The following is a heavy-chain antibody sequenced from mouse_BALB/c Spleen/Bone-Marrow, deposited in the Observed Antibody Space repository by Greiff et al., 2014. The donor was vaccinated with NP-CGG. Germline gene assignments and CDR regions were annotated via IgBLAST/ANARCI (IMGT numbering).Heavy chain of an antibody. CDR2: INPYDGGT. Sequence: LNESGPELVKPGASMKISCKASGYSFTGYTMNWVKQSHGKNLEWIGLINPYDGGTSYNQKFKGKATLTVDKSSSTAYMELLSLTSEDSAVYYCARHGYGNYVAMDYWGQGTSVTVSS. J-gene: IGHJ4*01. CDR1: GYSFTGYT. V-gene: IGHV1-18*01. D-gene: IGHD2-10*02. CDR3: ARHGYGNYVAMDY.